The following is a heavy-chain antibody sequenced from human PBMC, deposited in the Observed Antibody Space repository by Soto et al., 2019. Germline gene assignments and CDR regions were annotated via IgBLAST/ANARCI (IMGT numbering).Heavy chain of an antibody. Sequence: ASVKVSCKASGYTLTSYYMHWVRQAPGQGLEWMGIINPTDESPDYAQKFRGRVTITRDTSTSTVYMELRSLRSEDTAVYFCARGVNLGPDFWGQGTLVTVPQ. CDR3: ARGVNLGPDF. CDR1: GYTLTSYY. J-gene: IGHJ4*02. V-gene: IGHV1-46*01. CDR2: INPTDESP. D-gene: IGHD3-10*01.